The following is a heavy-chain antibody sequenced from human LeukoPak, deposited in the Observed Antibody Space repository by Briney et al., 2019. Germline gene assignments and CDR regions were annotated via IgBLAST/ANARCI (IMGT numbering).Heavy chain of an antibody. D-gene: IGHD4-17*01. V-gene: IGHV3-21*01. Sequence: GGSLRLSCAASGFTFSSYSMNWVRQAPGKGLEWVSSISSSSSYIYYAASVKGRFTISRDNAKNSLYLQMNSLRAEDTAVYYCATSDYGDYVEDYWGQGTLVTVSS. CDR3: ATSDYGDYVEDY. CDR1: GFTFSSYS. CDR2: ISSSSSYI. J-gene: IGHJ4*02.